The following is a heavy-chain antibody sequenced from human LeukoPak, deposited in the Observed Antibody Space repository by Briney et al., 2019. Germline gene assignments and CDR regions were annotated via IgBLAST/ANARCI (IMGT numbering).Heavy chain of an antibody. V-gene: IGHV4-39*01. CDR1: GGSISSSSYY. Sequence: PSETLSLTCTVSGGSISSSSYYWGWIRQPPGKGLEWIGSIYYSGSTYYNPSLKSRVTISVDTSKNQFSLKLSSVTAADTAVYYCANLHPRQSKPWGQGTLVTVSS. CDR2: IYYSGST. J-gene: IGHJ5*02. CDR3: ANLHPRQSKP.